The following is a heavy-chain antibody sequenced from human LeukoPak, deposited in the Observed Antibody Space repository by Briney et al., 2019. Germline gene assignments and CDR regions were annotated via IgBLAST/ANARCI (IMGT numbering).Heavy chain of an antibody. Sequence: GASVKVSCKASGYTFTSYYMHWVRQAPGQGLEWMGIINPNSGGTNYAQKFQGRVTMTRDTSISTAYMELSRLRSDDTAVYYCARVDSSAHGAFFFDYWGQGTLVTVSS. CDR1: GYTFTSYY. D-gene: IGHD3-22*01. CDR2: INPNSGGT. CDR3: ARVDSSAHGAFFFDY. V-gene: IGHV1-2*02. J-gene: IGHJ4*02.